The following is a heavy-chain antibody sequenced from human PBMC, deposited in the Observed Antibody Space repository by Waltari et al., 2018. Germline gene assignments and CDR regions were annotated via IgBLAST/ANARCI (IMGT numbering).Heavy chain of an antibody. D-gene: IGHD1-1*01. CDR3: ARDNTNWSFDY. V-gene: IGHV1-46*01. J-gene: IGHJ4*02. Sequence: QVQLVQSGAEVKKPGASVKVSCKASGYTFTTYNMHWVRQAPGQGLEWMGIIHPRGDFITYARQFRGRVTMTIDTSTSTVYMELSSLRSEDTAVYSCARDNTNWSFDYWGQGTLVTVSS. CDR2: IHPRGDFI. CDR1: GYTFTTYN.